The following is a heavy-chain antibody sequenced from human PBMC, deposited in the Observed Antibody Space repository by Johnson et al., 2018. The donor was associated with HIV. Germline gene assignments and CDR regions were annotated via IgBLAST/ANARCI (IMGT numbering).Heavy chain of an antibody. CDR2: ISSSGSTI. D-gene: IGHD4-17*01. V-gene: IGHV3-11*04. J-gene: IGHJ3*02. CDR1: GFTVSSNY. Sequence: VQLVESGGGLIQPGGSLRLSCAASGFTVSSNYMSWIRQAPGKGLEWVSYISSSGSTIYYADSVKGRFTISRDNAKNSLYLQMNSLRAEDTAVYYCARDYGDDEVPDAFDIWGQGTMVTVSS. CDR3: ARDYGDDEVPDAFDI.